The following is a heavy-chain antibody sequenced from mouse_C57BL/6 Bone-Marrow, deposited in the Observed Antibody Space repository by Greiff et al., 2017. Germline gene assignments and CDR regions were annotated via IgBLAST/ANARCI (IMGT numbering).Heavy chain of an antibody. CDR3: TTTLRPCAY. D-gene: IGHD1-1*01. CDR1: GFNIKDDY. Sequence: EVQLKESGAELVRPGASVKLSCTASGFNIKDDYMHWVKQRPEQGLEWIGWIDPENGDTEYASKFQGKATITADTSSNTAYLQLSSLTSEDTAVYYCTTTLRPCAYWGQGTLVTVSA. J-gene: IGHJ3*01. CDR2: IDPENGDT. V-gene: IGHV14-4*01.